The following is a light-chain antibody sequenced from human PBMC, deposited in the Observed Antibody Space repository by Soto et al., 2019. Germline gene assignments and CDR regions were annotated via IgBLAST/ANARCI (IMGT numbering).Light chain of an antibody. Sequence: QTVVTQEPSFSVSPGGTVTLTCGLSSGSVSTSLYPSWYQQTPGQAPRTLIYSASTRSSGVPDRFSGSILGNKAALTITGAQADDESDYYCVLYMGSGISVFGGGTQLTVL. J-gene: IGLJ7*01. CDR2: SAS. CDR3: VLYMGSGISV. CDR1: SGSVSTSLY. V-gene: IGLV8-61*01.